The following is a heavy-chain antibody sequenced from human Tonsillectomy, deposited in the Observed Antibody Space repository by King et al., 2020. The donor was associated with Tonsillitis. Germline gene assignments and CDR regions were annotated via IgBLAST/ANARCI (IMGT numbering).Heavy chain of an antibody. Sequence: VQLQESGPRLVKPSETLSLTCNVSGGSISSYQWTWIRQPPGKGLEWMGYIYSSGSTNYNPSLRSRVTISVDTSKNQFSLILSSVTTADTAVDYCGRVGEQHLVGWVDPWGQGTLVTVPS. CDR1: GGSISSYQ. J-gene: IGHJ5*02. V-gene: IGHV4-59*01. D-gene: IGHD6-13*01. CDR3: GRVGEQHLVGWVDP. CDR2: IYSSGST.